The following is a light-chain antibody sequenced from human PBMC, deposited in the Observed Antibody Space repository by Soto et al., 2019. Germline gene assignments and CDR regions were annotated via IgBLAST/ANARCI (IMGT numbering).Light chain of an antibody. CDR3: QQFDRSVT. CDR1: QSVSSTF. CDR2: GAS. Sequence: EIVLTQSPGSLSLSPGERATLSCRASQSVSSTFFAWYQQIPGQAPRLLMYGASSRATGIPERFSGSWSGTYFTITISRLEPEDFAVYYCQQFDRSVTFGQGTKVEIK. V-gene: IGKV3-20*01. J-gene: IGKJ1*01.